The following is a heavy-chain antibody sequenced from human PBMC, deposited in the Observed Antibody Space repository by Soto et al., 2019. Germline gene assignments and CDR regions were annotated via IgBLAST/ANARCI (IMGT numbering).Heavy chain of an antibody. D-gene: IGHD3-16*01. CDR3: ARDSWAADY. V-gene: IGHV3-66*01. CDR1: GFTVSTKY. J-gene: IGHJ4*02. Sequence: EVQLVESGGGLVQPGGSLRLSCAASGFTVSTKYMSWVRQAPGKGLEWVSVIYSGGSTFYADSVRCRFTISRDNSKNTVNLQMNSLRAEDTAVYYCARDSWAADYWCQGTLVTVSS. CDR2: IYSGGST.